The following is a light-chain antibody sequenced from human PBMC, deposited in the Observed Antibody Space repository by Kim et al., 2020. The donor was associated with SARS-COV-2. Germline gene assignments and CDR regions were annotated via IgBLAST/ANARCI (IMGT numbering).Light chain of an antibody. CDR3: QVWDSSSDHRV. CDR1: NIGSKS. CDR2: YDS. Sequence: SYELTQPPSVSVAPGKTARTTCGGNNIGSKSVHWYQQKPGQAPVLVIYYDSDRPSGIPERFSGSNSGNTATLTISRVEAGDEADYYCQVWDSSSDHRVFGGGTQLTVL. V-gene: IGLV3-21*04. J-gene: IGLJ3*02.